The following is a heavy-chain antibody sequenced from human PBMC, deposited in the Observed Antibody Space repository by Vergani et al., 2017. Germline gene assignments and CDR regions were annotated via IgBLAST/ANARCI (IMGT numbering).Heavy chain of an antibody. CDR2: LIQNGSEK. J-gene: IGHJ6*02. D-gene: IGHD3-10*01. Sequence: EGQLVESGGDWVQRGGSLRLSCAASGFISSSYWMSWVRQAPGKGLEWVANLIQNGSEKYYVDYVRGRFTISRDNAKNSIYLQMNSLRAEDTAVYFCVRVPLIRRGSGNDDINNYHGMDVWGQGTTVIVSS. CDR1: GFISSSYW. V-gene: IGHV3-7*01. CDR3: VRVPLIRRGSGNDDINNYHGMDV.